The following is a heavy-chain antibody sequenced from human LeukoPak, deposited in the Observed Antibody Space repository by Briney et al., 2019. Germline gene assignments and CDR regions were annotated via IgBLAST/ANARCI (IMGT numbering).Heavy chain of an antibody. Sequence: ASVSVSCKSSVYTFTNYDINWVRQASGLGLEWRGWMNPNSGNTGSAQTFQGRVTMTSNTSISTAYMELSSLRSEDTAVYYCARGLRREQQLLRAFDYWGQGTPVTVSS. D-gene: IGHD6-13*01. CDR3: ARGLRREQQLLRAFDY. V-gene: IGHV1-8*01. CDR1: VYTFTNYD. CDR2: MNPNSGNT. J-gene: IGHJ4*02.